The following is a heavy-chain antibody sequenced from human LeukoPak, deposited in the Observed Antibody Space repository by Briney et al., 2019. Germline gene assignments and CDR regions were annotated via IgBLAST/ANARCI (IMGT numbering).Heavy chain of an antibody. CDR2: ISSSSSTI. D-gene: IGHD4-17*01. Sequence: GGSLRLSCAASGFTFSSYSMNWVRQAPGKGLEWVSYISSSSSTIYYADSVKGRFTISRGNAKNSLYLQMNSLRAEDTAVYYCARDLTSSTVPSGAFDIWGQGTMVTVSS. CDR3: ARDLTSSTVPSGAFDI. V-gene: IGHV3-48*01. J-gene: IGHJ3*02. CDR1: GFTFSSYS.